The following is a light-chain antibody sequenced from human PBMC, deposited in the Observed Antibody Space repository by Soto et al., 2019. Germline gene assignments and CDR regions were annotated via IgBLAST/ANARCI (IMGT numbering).Light chain of an antibody. CDR1: QSISIN. CDR2: GAS. Sequence: EVVLTQSPATLSVSPGERATLSCRASQSISINLAWYQQIPGQVPRLLIYGASTRATGIPARFGGSGSGTDFTLTITSLQSEDFALYYCQQYHKWPITFGQGTRLEIK. V-gene: IGKV3-15*01. CDR3: QQYHKWPIT. J-gene: IGKJ5*01.